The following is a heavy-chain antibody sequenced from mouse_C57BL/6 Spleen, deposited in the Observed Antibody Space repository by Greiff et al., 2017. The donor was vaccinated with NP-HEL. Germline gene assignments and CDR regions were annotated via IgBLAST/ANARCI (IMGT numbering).Heavy chain of an antibody. CDR2: FYPGDGDT. CDR1: GYAFSSSW. Sequence: VQLQQSGAELVKPGASVKISCKASGYAFSSSWMNWVTQRPGKGLEWIGQFYPGDGDTNYNGKFKGKATLTDDNSSSTAYMQLSGLTSEDSAVYCCARRGDWFAYWGKGTLVTGSA. J-gene: IGHJ3*01. CDR3: ARRGDWFAY. V-gene: IGHV1-80*01.